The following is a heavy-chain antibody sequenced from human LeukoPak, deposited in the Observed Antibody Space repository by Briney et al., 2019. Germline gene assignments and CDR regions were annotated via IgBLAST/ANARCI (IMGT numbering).Heavy chain of an antibody. CDR3: ARGPYCSGGTCYSQYFDY. J-gene: IGHJ4*02. Sequence: ASVKVSCKASGYTFTSYDINWVRQATGQGLEWMGWMNPNSGNTGYARKFQGRVTMTTDTSTSTAYMELRSLRSDDTAVYYCARGPYCSGGTCYSQYFDYWGQGTLVTVSS. CDR2: MNPNSGNT. CDR1: GYTFTSYD. V-gene: IGHV1-8*01. D-gene: IGHD2-15*01.